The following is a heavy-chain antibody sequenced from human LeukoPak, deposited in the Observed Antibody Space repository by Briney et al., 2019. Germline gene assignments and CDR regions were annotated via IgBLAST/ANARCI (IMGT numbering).Heavy chain of an antibody. CDR1: GGSFSGYY. V-gene: IGHV4-34*01. CDR3: AALVGATGDYFDY. J-gene: IGHJ4*02. Sequence: SETLSPTCAVYGGSFSGYYRSWIRQPPGKGLEWIGEINHSGSTNYNPSLKSRVAISVDTSKNQFSLKLSSVTAADTAVYYCAALVGATGDYFDYWGQGTLVTVSS. D-gene: IGHD1-26*01. CDR2: INHSGST.